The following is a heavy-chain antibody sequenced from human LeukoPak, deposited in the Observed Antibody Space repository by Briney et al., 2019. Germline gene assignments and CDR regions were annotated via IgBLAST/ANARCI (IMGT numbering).Heavy chain of an antibody. Sequence: GGSLRLSCVASGFTFEDYTMHWVRQAPGKTLEWVSLISWDGTTYYTDSVKGRYTISRDNSKNSLYLQMDTLRSEDTAFYYCVKDLSYESSGHVLEYWGQGTLVTVSS. CDR1: GFTFEDYT. J-gene: IGHJ4*02. V-gene: IGHV3-43*01. D-gene: IGHD3-22*01. CDR2: ISWDGTT. CDR3: VKDLSYESSGHVLEY.